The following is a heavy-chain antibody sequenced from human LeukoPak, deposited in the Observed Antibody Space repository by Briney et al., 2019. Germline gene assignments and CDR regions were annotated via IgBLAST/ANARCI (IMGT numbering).Heavy chain of an antibody. CDR3: AKDRAGYCSSTSCHFDY. Sequence: GGSLRLSCAASGFTFDDYAMHWVRQAPGKGLEWVSGISWNSGSIDYADSVKGRFTISRDNAKNSLYLQMNRLRAEDTALYYCAKDRAGYCSSTSCHFDYWGQGTLVTVSS. V-gene: IGHV3-9*01. D-gene: IGHD2-2*01. CDR2: ISWNSGSI. CDR1: GFTFDDYA. J-gene: IGHJ4*02.